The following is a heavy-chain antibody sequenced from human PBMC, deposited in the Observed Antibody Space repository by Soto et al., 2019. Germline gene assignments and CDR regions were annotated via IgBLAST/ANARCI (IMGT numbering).Heavy chain of an antibody. J-gene: IGHJ6*02. CDR1: GGTFSSYT. CDR3: AREGSSSANFYYYGMDV. V-gene: IGHV1-69*08. D-gene: IGHD6-13*01. CDR2: IIPILGIA. Sequence: QVQLVQSGAEVKKPGSSVKVSCKASGGTFSSYTISWVRQAPGQGLEWMGRIIPILGIANYAQKFQGRVTSTADKCTSTAYMELSSLRSEDTAVYYCAREGSSSANFYYYGMDVWGQGTTVTVSS.